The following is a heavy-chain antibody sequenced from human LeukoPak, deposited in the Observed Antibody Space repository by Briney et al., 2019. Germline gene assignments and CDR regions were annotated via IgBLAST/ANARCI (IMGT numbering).Heavy chain of an antibody. V-gene: IGHV3-21*04. D-gene: IGHD4-23*01. J-gene: IGHJ4*02. Sequence: PGGSLRLSCAASGFTFSSYSMNWVRQAPGKGLEWVSSISSSSSYIYYADSVKGRFTISRDNAKNSLYLQMNSLRAEDTALYHCARVLHYDYGGNSGLDYWGQGTLVTVSS. CDR3: ARVLHYDYGGNSGLDY. CDR1: GFTFSSYS. CDR2: ISSSSSYI.